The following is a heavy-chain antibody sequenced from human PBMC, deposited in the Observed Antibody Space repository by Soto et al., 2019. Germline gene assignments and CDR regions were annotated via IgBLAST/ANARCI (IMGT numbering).Heavy chain of an antibody. J-gene: IGHJ4*02. CDR3: ARGSYGDY. V-gene: IGHV1-18*01. CDR2: ISAHNSNT. CDR1: GYACTTYG. D-gene: IGHD3-10*01. Sequence: QVHLVQSGAEVKKPGASVKVSCKGSGYACTTYGITCVRQAPGQGLEWMGWISAHNSNTNSAQKLQGRVTVTRDTSASSAYMELSSLRSDDTPVYYCARGSYGDYWGQGALVTVSS.